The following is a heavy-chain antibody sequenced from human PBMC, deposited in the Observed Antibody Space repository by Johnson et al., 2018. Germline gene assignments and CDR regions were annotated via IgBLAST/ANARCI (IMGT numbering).Heavy chain of an antibody. CDR1: GFTFSSYG. CDR3: ASTPSLFGDDAFDI. D-gene: IGHD3-10*01. V-gene: IGHV3-30*03. J-gene: IGHJ3*02. Sequence: QVQLVQSGGGVVQPGRSLRLSCAASGFTFSSYGMHWVRQAPGKGLEWVAVISYDGSNKYYDDSVKGRFTISRDNSKNKRYVQMNSLRAEDKAVYYCASTPSLFGDDAFDIWGQGTMVTVSS. CDR2: ISYDGSNK.